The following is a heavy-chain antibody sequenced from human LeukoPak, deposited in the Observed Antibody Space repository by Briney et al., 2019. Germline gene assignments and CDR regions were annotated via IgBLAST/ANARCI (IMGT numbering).Heavy chain of an antibody. V-gene: IGHV3-33*01. J-gene: IGHJ4*02. CDR2: IWYDGINK. D-gene: IGHD4-17*01. CDR1: GFTFSSYG. Sequence: SGGSLRLSCAASGFTFSSYGMHWVRQAPGKGLEWVAVIWYDGINKYYADSVKGRFTISRDNSKNTLYLQMNSLRAEDTAVYYCARELTVTTSSYFDYWGQGILVTVSS. CDR3: ARELTVTTSSYFDY.